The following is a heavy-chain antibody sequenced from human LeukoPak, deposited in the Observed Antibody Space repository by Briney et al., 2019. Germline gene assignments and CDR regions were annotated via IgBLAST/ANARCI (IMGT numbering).Heavy chain of an antibody. CDR3: ARQDDEFAYFDY. Sequence: SQTLSLTCAVSGGSISSGGYSWSWIRQPPGKGLEWIGYIYYSGSTNYNPSLKSRVTISVDTSKNQFSLKLSSVTAADTAVYYCARQDDEFAYFDYWGQGTQVTVSS. CDR1: GGSISSGGYS. J-gene: IGHJ4*02. D-gene: IGHD3-16*01. CDR2: IYYSGST. V-gene: IGHV4-61*08.